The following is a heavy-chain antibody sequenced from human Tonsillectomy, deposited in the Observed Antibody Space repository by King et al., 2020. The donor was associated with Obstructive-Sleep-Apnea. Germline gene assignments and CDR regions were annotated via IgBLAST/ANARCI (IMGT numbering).Heavy chain of an antibody. Sequence: VQLVESGGGLVQPGRSLRLSCAASGFTFDDYAMHWVRQVPGKGLEWVSVISWNSGSRGYADSVKGRFTISRDNAKNSLDLQMNSLRGEDTAFYYCAKDLSSGWYSPQDYWGQGTLVTVSS. J-gene: IGHJ4*02. CDR1: GFTFDDYA. CDR3: AKDLSSGWYSPQDY. V-gene: IGHV3-9*01. CDR2: ISWNSGSR. D-gene: IGHD6-19*01.